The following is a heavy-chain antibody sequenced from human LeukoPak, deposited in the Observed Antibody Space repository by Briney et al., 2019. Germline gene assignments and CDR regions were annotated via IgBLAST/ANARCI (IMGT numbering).Heavy chain of an antibody. CDR1: GGSFSGYY. J-gene: IGHJ6*02. D-gene: IGHD2-21*02. Sequence: SETLSLTCAVYGGSFSGYYWSWIRQPPGKGLEWIGEINHSGSTNYNPSLKSRVTISVDTSKNQFSLKLSSVTAADTAVYYCASSRKNTVVTPYYYGMDVWGQGTTVTVSS. V-gene: IGHV4-34*01. CDR3: ASSRKNTVVTPYYYGMDV. CDR2: INHSGST.